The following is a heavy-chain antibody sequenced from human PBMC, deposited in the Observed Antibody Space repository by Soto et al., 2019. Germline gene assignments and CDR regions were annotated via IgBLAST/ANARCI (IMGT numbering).Heavy chain of an antibody. D-gene: IGHD4-17*01. Sequence: QVQLQESGPGLVKTSQTLSLTCSVSGGSISSGGYYWSWIRQHPGKGLEWIGYIYYSGSTYSNPSLKSRVTISVDTSKNQFSLKLGSVTAADTAVYYCARGPERILTVTTNLWFDPWGQGTLVTVSS. CDR1: GGSISSGGYY. CDR3: ARGPERILTVTTNLWFDP. J-gene: IGHJ5*02. CDR2: IYYSGST. V-gene: IGHV4-31*03.